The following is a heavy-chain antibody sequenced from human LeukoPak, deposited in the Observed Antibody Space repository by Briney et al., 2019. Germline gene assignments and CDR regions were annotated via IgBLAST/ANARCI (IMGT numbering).Heavy chain of an antibody. CDR1: GFTFDEYA. D-gene: IGHD3-22*01. CDR2: ISWNSGSI. J-gene: IGHJ4*02. CDR3: AKEGNYYDSSGLDY. Sequence: SLRLSYAPSGFTFDEYARHWVRQARGKGLEWVSGISWNSGSIGYADSVKGRFTISRDNAKNSLYLQMNSLRAEDTALYYCAKEGNYYDSSGLDYWGQGTLVTVSS. V-gene: IGHV3-9*01.